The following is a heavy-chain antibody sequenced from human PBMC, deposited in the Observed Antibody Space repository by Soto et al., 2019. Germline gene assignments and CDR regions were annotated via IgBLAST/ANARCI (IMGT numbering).Heavy chain of an antibody. CDR1: GGSFSGYY. J-gene: IGHJ5*02. V-gene: IGHV4-34*01. D-gene: IGHD1-26*01. CDR3: ARAPEGKVGATTVAWFDP. Sequence: SETLSLTCAVYGGSFSGYYWSWIRQPPGKGLEWIGEINHSGSTNYNPSLKSRVTISVDTSKNQFSLKLSSVTAADTAVYYCARAPEGKVGATTVAWFDPWGQGTLVTVSS. CDR2: INHSGST.